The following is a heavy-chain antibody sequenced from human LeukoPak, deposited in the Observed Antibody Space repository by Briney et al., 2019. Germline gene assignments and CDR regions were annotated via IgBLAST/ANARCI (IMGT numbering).Heavy chain of an antibody. CDR2: IKSKTDGGTT. Sequence: GGSLRLSCAASGFTFSNAWMSWVRQAPGKGLERVGRIKSKTDGGTTDYAAPVKGRFTISRDDSKNTLYLQMNSLKTEDTAVYYCTTDEKWSDSGSYRDWFDPWGQGTLVTVSS. CDR3: TTDEKWSDSGSYRDWFDP. V-gene: IGHV3-15*01. CDR1: GFTFSNAW. D-gene: IGHD1-26*01. J-gene: IGHJ5*02.